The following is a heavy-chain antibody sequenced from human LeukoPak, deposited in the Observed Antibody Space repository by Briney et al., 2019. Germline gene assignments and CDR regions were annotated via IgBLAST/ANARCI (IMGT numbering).Heavy chain of an antibody. CDR3: ARDYSVGATDFDY. Sequence: ASVTVSCKASGYTFTSYGISWVRQAPGQGVEWMGWISAYNGNTNYAQKLPGRVTMTTATSTSTAYMELRSLRSYDTAVYYCARDYSVGATDFDYWGQGTLVTVSS. CDR2: ISAYNGNT. V-gene: IGHV1-18*01. CDR1: GYTFTSYG. J-gene: IGHJ4*02. D-gene: IGHD1-26*01.